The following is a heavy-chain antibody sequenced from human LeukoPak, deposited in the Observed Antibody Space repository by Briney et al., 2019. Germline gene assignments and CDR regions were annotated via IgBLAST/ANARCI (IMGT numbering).Heavy chain of an antibody. CDR2: ISSISSSTI. J-gene: IGHJ2*01. CDR1: GFTFSSYS. V-gene: IGHV3-48*01. CDR3: ARDVYCSSTSYCYWFFDL. Sequence: GGSLRLSRAASGFTFSSYSMNWVRQAPGKGLEWVSYISSISSSTIYYADSVKGRFTISRDNAKNSLYLQMNSLRAEDTAVYYCARDVYCSSTSYCYWFFDLWGRGTLVTVSS. D-gene: IGHD2-2*01.